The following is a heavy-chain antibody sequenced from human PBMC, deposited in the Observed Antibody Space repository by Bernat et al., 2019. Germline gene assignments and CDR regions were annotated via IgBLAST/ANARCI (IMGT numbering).Heavy chain of an antibody. V-gene: IGHV3-48*03. J-gene: IGHJ3*02. CDR3: VRGGYCSGDICYSFNAFDI. Sequence: EEQLVESGGGLVQPGGSLRLSCAASGFTFRNHEMNWVRQAPGKGLEWISYIRSSGSSIYDAESVKGQFTISRDDAKTSLYLEMNNLKADETAVYYCVRGGYCSGDICYSFNAFDIWGQGTMVTVSS. D-gene: IGHD2-15*01. CDR2: IRSSGSSI. CDR1: GFTFRNHE.